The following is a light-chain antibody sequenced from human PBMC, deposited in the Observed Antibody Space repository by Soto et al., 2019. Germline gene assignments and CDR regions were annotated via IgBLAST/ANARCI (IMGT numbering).Light chain of an antibody. CDR1: NSDVGTYEL. V-gene: IGLV2-23*01. Sequence: QSALTQPASVSGSPGQSITISCTGTNSDVGTYELVSWYQQHPGRAPKLMIYEGSKRPSGVSNRFSGSKSGDTASLTISGLQAEDEANYYCCSYAASSALWVFGGGTQLTVL. J-gene: IGLJ3*02. CDR3: CSYAASSALWV. CDR2: EGS.